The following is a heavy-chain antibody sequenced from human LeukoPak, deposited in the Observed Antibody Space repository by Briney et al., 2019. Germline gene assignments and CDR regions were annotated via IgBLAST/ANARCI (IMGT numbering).Heavy chain of an antibody. Sequence: GGSLRLSCAASGFTFSSYGMHWVRQAPGKGLEWVAVISYDGSNKYYADSVKGRFTTSRDNSKNTLYLQMNSLRAEDTAVYYCAKDLSIVRGVKIFGYWGQGTLVTVSS. CDR2: ISYDGSNK. D-gene: IGHD3-10*01. V-gene: IGHV3-30*18. CDR1: GFTFSSYG. CDR3: AKDLSIVRGVKIFGY. J-gene: IGHJ4*02.